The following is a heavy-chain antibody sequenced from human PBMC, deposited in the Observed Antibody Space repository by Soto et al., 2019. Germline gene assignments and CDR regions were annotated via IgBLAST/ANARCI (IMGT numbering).Heavy chain of an antibody. Sequence: SETLSLTCTVSGGSISRGGDYWSWIRQHPGKGLEWIGYIYYSGSTYYNPSLKSRVTISVDTSKNQFSLKLSSVTAADTAVYYCARVRFLEWSRTPGWFDPWGQRTLVTISS. V-gene: IGHV4-31*03. CDR2: IYYSGST. J-gene: IGHJ5*02. CDR1: GGSISRGGDY. D-gene: IGHD3-3*01. CDR3: ARVRFLEWSRTPGWFDP.